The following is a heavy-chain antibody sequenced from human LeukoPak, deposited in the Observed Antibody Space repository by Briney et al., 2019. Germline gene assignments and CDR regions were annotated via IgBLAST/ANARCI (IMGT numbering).Heavy chain of an antibody. J-gene: IGHJ4*02. CDR3: AKDLLRWGSRSYLMDY. CDR1: GFTFSSYG. D-gene: IGHD3-10*01. CDR2: ISGSGGST. Sequence: GGSLRLSCAASGFTFSSYGMSWVRQAPGKGLEWVSAISGSGGSTYYADSVKGRFTISRDNSKNTLYLQMNSLRAEDTAVYYCAKDLLRWGSRSYLMDYWGQGTLVTVSS. V-gene: IGHV3-23*01.